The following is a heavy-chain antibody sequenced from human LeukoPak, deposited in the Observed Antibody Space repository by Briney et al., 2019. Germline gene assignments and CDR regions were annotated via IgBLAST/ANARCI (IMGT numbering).Heavy chain of an antibody. Sequence: SETLSLTCTVSGGSISNYYWSWIRQPAGKGLERIGRIYSSGSTNYNPSLKSRVTMSVDTSKNQFSLKLSSVTAADTAVYYCARSGYYDSSGFLDYWGQGTLVTVSS. J-gene: IGHJ4*02. D-gene: IGHD3-22*01. CDR2: IYSSGST. CDR1: GGSISNYY. V-gene: IGHV4-4*07. CDR3: ARSGYYDSSGFLDY.